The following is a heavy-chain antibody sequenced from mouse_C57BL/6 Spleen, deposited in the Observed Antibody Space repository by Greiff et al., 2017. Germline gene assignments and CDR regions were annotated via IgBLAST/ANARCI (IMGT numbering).Heavy chain of an antibody. V-gene: IGHV1-53*01. D-gene: IGHD1-1*01. J-gene: IGHJ1*03. CDR3: AKEGPTVVGERYFDV. CDR1: GYTFTSYW. Sequence: QVQLQQPGTELVKPGASVKLSCKASGYTFTSYWMHWVKQRPGQGLEWIGNINPSNGGNNYNEKFKSKATLTVDKSSSTAYMQLSSLTSEDSAVYYCAKEGPTVVGERYFDVWGTGTTVTVSS. CDR2: INPSNGGN.